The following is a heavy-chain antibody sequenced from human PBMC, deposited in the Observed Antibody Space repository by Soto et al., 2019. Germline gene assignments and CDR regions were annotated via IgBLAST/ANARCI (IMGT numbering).Heavy chain of an antibody. D-gene: IGHD4-17*01. J-gene: IGHJ3*02. Sequence: PGGSLRLSSAASGFTFINYVMIWVRQAPGKGLEWVSSISGSGGSTYYADSVKGRFTISRDNSKNTLYLQMNSLRADDTAVYYCAKKYGVYFHFDIWGQGTMVTVSS. CDR1: GFTFINYV. CDR2: ISGSGGST. V-gene: IGHV3-23*01. CDR3: AKKYGVYFHFDI.